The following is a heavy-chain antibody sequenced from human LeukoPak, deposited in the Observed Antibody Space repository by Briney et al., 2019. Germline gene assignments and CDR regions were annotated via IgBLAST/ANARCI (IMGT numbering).Heavy chain of an antibody. J-gene: IGHJ4*02. CDR3: ASSDINSYGFTGLLDY. V-gene: IGHV3-30*09. CDR2: ISYDGSNK. D-gene: IGHD5-18*01. CDR1: GFTFSSYA. Sequence: GGSLRLSCAASGFTFSSYAMHWVRQAPGKGLEWVALISYDGSNKYYADSVKGRFAISRDNSRNTLYLQMNSLIAEDTAVYYCASSDINSYGFTGLLDYWGQGTLVTVSS.